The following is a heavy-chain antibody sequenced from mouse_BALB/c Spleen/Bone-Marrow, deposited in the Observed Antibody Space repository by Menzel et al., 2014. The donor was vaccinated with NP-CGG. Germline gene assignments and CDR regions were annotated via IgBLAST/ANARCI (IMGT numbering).Heavy chain of an antibody. CDR3: ARYYDYAWFAY. V-gene: IGHV1-9*01. J-gene: IGHJ3*01. Sequence: VQVVESGTELMKPGASVKISCKATGHTFSSYWIEWAKQRPGHGLEWIGEILPGSGNTNYNENFKGKATFTADTSSNTAYMQLSSLTSEDSAVYYCARYYDYAWFAYWGQGTLVTVSA. CDR2: ILPGSGNT. CDR1: GHTFSSYW. D-gene: IGHD2-4*01.